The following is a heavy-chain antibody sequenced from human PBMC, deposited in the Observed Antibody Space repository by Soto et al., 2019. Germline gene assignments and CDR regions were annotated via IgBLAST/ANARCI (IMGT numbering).Heavy chain of an antibody. Sequence: QVQLVQSGAEVKKPGASVKVSCKASGYTFTSYAMHWVRQAPGQRLEWMGWINAGNGNTKYSQKFQGRGTITRDTSASTAYMELSSLRSEDTAVYYCARDYDILTGYWFDPWGQGTLVTVSS. V-gene: IGHV1-3*01. J-gene: IGHJ5*02. CDR1: GYTFTSYA. D-gene: IGHD3-9*01. CDR3: ARDYDILTGYWFDP. CDR2: INAGNGNT.